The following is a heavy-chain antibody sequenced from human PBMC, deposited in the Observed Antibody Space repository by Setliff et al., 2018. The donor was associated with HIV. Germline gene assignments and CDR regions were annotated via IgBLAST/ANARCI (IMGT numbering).Heavy chain of an antibody. CDR2: VYHTGST. CDR1: GYSMSSGYY. V-gene: IGHV4-38-2*01. D-gene: IGHD2-2*01. J-gene: IGHJ4*02. Sequence: SETLSLTCGVSGYSMSSGYYWGWIRQPPGKGLEWIGNVYHTGSTYYNPSLKSRVAISVDTSKNQFSLKLSSVIAADTAVYYCARHAAGPDGPFDYWGQGTLVTVSS. CDR3: ARHAAGPDGPFDY.